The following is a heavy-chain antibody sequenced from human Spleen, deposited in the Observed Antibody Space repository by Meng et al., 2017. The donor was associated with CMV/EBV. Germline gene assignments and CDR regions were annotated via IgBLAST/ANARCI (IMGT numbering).Heavy chain of an antibody. CDR3: ARSLDYYGSGGRGIFDDY. V-gene: IGHV3-11*01. CDR2: ISSSGSSI. CDR1: GFTFSDYY. Sequence: GGSLRLSCAASGFTFSDYYMLWIRQAPGKGLEWVSYISSSGSSIYYADSVKGRFTISRDNAKNSLYLQMNSLRAEDTAVYYCARSLDYYGSGGRGIFDDYWGQGTLVTVSS. D-gene: IGHD3-22*01. J-gene: IGHJ4*02.